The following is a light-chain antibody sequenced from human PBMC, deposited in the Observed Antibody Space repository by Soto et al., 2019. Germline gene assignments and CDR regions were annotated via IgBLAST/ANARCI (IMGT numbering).Light chain of an antibody. CDR3: QQYSSYSRT. Sequence: DIQMTQSPSTLSAYVGDRDIITCRASQSISSWLAWYQQKPGKAPKLLIYDASSLESGVPSRFSGSGSGTEFTLTISSLQPDDFATYYCQQYSSYSRTFGQGTKVDI. CDR1: QSISSW. J-gene: IGKJ1*01. CDR2: DAS. V-gene: IGKV1-5*01.